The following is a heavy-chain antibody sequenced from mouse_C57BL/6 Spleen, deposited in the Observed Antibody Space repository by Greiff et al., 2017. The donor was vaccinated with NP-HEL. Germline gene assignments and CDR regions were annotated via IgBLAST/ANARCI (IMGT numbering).Heavy chain of an antibody. CDR2: IYPGDGDT. Sequence: QVQLQQSGPELVKPGASVKISCKASGYAFSSSWMNWVKQRPGKGLEWIGRIYPGDGDTNYNGKFKGKATLTADKSSSTAYMQLSSLTSEDSAVYFCARELRYFDYWGQGTTLTVSS. J-gene: IGHJ2*01. CDR1: GYAFSSSW. D-gene: IGHD1-1*01. V-gene: IGHV1-82*01. CDR3: ARELRYFDY.